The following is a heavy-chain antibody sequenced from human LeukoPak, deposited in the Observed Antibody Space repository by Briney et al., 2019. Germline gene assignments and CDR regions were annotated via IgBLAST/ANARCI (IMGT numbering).Heavy chain of an antibody. CDR3: ARGGSGSSYYNNYGMDV. V-gene: IGHV1-8*01. Sequence: ASVKVSCKASGYSLTSFDINWVRQGSGQGLEWMGWMNPKRGNTGYAPTFQGRVTITRDTSIDTAFMELSSLRPDDTAVYYCARGGSGSSYYNNYGMDVWGQGTTITVSS. D-gene: IGHD6-13*01. J-gene: IGHJ6*02. CDR2: MNPKRGNT. CDR1: GYSLTSFD.